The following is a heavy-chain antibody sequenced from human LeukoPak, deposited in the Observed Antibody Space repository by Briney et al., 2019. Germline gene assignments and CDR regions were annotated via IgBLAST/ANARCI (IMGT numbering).Heavy chain of an antibody. CDR2: IRYDGSNK. CDR1: GFTFSSYG. D-gene: IGHD3-10*01. J-gene: IGHJ4*02. CDR3: AKDAPSMVRGVFVDY. V-gene: IGHV3-30*02. Sequence: GGSLRLSCAASGFTFSSYGMHWVRQAPGKGLEWVAFIRYDGSNKYYADSVKGRFTIFRDNSKNTLYLQMNSLRAEDTAVYYCAKDAPSMVRGVFVDYWGQGTLVTVSS.